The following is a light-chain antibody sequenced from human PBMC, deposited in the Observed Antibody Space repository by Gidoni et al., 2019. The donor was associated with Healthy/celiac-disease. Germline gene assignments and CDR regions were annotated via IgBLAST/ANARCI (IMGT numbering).Light chain of an antibody. CDR3: CSYAGSYTLV. CDR2: DVS. V-gene: IGLV2-11*01. J-gene: IGLJ3*02. CDR1: SSDVGGYNY. Sequence: QSALTQPRSVSGSTGQSVTISCTGTSSDVGGYNYVSWYQQHPVKAPKLMIYDVSKRPSGVPDRFSGSKSGNTASLTISGLQAEDEADYYCCSYAGSYTLVFGGGTKLTVL.